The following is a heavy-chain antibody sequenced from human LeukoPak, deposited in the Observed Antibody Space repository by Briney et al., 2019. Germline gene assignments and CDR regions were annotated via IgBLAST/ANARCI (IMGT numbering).Heavy chain of an antibody. Sequence: ASVKVSCKASGYTFTSYGISWVRQAPGQGLEWMGWISAYNGNTNYARKLQGRVTMTTDTSTSTAYMELRSLRSDDTAVYYCARSDYYYDSSSLVWDFDYWGQGTLVTVSS. CDR3: ARSDYYYDSSSLVWDFDY. V-gene: IGHV1-18*01. D-gene: IGHD3-22*01. CDR1: GYTFTSYG. J-gene: IGHJ4*02. CDR2: ISAYNGNT.